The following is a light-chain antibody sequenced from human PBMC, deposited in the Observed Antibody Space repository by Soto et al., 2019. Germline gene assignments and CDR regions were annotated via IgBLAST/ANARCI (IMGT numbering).Light chain of an antibody. CDR2: GAS. V-gene: IGKV3-20*01. Sequence: EIVLVQSPGTLSLSPGERATLSCRASQSVSNNYLAWYQQKPGQAPRLLIYGASSRATGVPDRFSGRGTGSDFSLTITRLEPEDFAVYYCQQYGVSPLMFTFGQGTKVGVK. CDR1: QSVSNNY. J-gene: IGKJ2*01. CDR3: QQYGVSPLMFT.